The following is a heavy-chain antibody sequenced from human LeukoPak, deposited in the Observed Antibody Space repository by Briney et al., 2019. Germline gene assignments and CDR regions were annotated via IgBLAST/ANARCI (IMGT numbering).Heavy chain of an antibody. D-gene: IGHD6-19*01. J-gene: IGHJ4*02. CDR1: GYTFSRYG. V-gene: IGHV1-18*01. CDR2: ISAYNGHT. Sequence: ASVKVSCKTSGYTFSRYGITWVRQAPGQGLEWMGWISAYNGHTYFAQKFQGRVTTTTDTSTSTAYIELRSLRSDDTAIYYCARSISVAGTIDNFWGQGTPVTVSS. CDR3: ARSISVAGTIDNF.